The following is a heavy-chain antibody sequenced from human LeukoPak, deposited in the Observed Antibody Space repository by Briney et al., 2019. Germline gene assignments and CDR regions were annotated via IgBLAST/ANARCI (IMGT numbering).Heavy chain of an antibody. J-gene: IGHJ3*02. V-gene: IGHV4-30-2*01. CDR2: IYHSGST. D-gene: IGHD2-8*01. CDR1: GGSISSGGYS. Sequence: SQTMSLICAVSGGSISSGGYSWSWIRQPPGKGLEWIGYIYHSGSTYYNPSLKSRVTISVDRSKNQFSLKLSSVTAADTAVYYCARGAYGDAFDIWGQGTMVTVSS. CDR3: ARGAYGDAFDI.